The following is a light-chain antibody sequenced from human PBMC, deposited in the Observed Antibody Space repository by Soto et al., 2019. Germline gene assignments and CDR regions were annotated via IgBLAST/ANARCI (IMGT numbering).Light chain of an antibody. Sequence: DIPMTQSPSTLSASVGDRVTITCRASQTISSWLAWYQQKPGKAPKLLIFDASILESGVPSRFSGSGSGTDFPLSISSLQPDDFGTYYCQQYNDYSYTFGQGTKLEIK. V-gene: IGKV1-5*01. CDR2: DAS. CDR3: QQYNDYSYT. CDR1: QTISSW. J-gene: IGKJ2*01.